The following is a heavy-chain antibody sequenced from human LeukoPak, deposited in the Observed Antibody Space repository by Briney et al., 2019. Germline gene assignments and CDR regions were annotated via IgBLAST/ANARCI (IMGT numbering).Heavy chain of an antibody. CDR1: GFTFDDYA. J-gene: IGHJ3*02. V-gene: IGHV3-9*01. CDR3: ARDRSARDAFDI. Sequence: GGSLGLSCAASGFTFDDYAMHWVRQAPGKGLEWVSGISWNSGSIGYVDSVKGRFTISRDNAKNSLYLQMNSLRAEDTAVYYCARDRSARDAFDIWGQGTMVTVSS. CDR2: ISWNSGSI.